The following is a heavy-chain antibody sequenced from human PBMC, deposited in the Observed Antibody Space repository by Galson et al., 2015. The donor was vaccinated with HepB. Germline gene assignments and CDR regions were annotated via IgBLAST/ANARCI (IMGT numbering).Heavy chain of an antibody. V-gene: IGHV4-39*07. CDR1: GGSISSSSHY. Sequence: ETLSLTCTVSGGSISSSSHYWSWIRQPPGKGLEWIGEINHSGSTNYNPSLKSRVTISVDTSKNQFSLKLSSVTAADTAVYYCARGMRGMVRGVLHYYGMDVWGQGTTVTVSS. CDR3: ARGMRGMVRGVLHYYGMDV. CDR2: INHSGST. J-gene: IGHJ6*02. D-gene: IGHD3-10*01.